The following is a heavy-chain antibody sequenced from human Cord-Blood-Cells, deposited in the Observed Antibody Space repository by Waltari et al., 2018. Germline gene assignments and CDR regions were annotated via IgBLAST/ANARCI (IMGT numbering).Heavy chain of an antibody. V-gene: IGHV4-39*01. D-gene: IGHD2-15*01. Sequence: QLQLQESGPGLVKPSETLSLTCTVSGGSISSSSYYWGWIRQPPGKGLEWIGSIYYSGSTYYNPSLKSRVTISVDTSKNQFSLKLSSVTAADTAVYYCAAYCSGGSCYGNPFDCWGQGTLVTVSS. CDR3: AAYCSGGSCYGNPFDC. CDR1: GGSISSSSYY. J-gene: IGHJ4*02. CDR2: IYYSGST.